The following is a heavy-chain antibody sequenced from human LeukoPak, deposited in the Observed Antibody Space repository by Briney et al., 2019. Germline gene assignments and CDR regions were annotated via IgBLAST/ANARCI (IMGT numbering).Heavy chain of an antibody. CDR1: EFTFRNYP. V-gene: IGHV3-23*01. J-gene: IGHJ4*02. CDR3: ARRDTSGWYSLDY. CDR2: ISHDTTGT. D-gene: IGHD6-19*01. Sequence: GALRLSCAALEFTFRNYPMAWVRQPPGKGLEWVSSISHDTTGTYYADPVKGRCTISRDNSKNTLHLQMNSLRADDTATYFCARRDTSGWYSLDYWGQGTLVTVS.